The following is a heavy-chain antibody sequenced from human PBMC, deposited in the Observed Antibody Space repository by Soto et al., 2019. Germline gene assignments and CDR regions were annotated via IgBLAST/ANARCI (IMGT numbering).Heavy chain of an antibody. V-gene: IGHV3-23*01. CDR1: GFTFNNYA. D-gene: IGHD3-3*01. CDR3: AKDPLAGNYDY. Sequence: GGSLRLSCAASGFTFNNYAMNWVRQAPGKGLEWVATISATGGSTYYADSVKGRFTISRDNSKNTLYLQMNGLRVEDTAVYYCAKDPLAGNYDYWGHGTQVTASS. CDR2: ISATGGST. J-gene: IGHJ4*01.